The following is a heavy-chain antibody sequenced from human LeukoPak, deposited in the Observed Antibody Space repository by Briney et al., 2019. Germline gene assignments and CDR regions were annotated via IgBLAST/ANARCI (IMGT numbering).Heavy chain of an antibody. J-gene: IGHJ4*02. V-gene: IGHV3-30-3*01. CDR1: GFTFSSYA. CDR3: AKDVGKWESLHFFDY. D-gene: IGHD1-26*01. CDR2: ISYDGSNK. Sequence: GGSLRLSCAASGFTFSSYAMHWVRQAPGKGLEWVAVISYDGSNKYYADSVTGRFTISRDNSRNTLYLQMNSLRGDDTAVYYCAKDVGKWESLHFFDYWGQGTLVTVSS.